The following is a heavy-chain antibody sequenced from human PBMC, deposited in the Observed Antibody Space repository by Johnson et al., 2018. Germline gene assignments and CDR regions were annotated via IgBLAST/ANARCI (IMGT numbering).Heavy chain of an antibody. J-gene: IGHJ3*02. D-gene: IGHD5-24*01. Sequence: VQLVESGAEVKKPGESLKISCKGSGYSFTSYWINWVRQMPGKGLEWMGIIYPGDSDTRYSPSFQGQVTISADKSISTAYLQWSSLKASDTAMYYCASLIGMAKISSAFDIWGQGTMVTVSS. CDR1: GYSFTSYW. V-gene: IGHV5-51*01. CDR3: ASLIGMAKISSAFDI. CDR2: IYPGDSDT.